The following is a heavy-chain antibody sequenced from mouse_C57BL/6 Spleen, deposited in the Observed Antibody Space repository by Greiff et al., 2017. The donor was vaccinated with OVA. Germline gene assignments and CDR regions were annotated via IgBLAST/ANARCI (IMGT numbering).Heavy chain of an antibody. CDR1: GFNIKDYY. CDR2: IDPEDGDT. J-gene: IGHJ3*01. CDR3: TTRATVEGFAY. D-gene: IGHD1-1*01. Sequence: VQLQQSGAELVRPGASVKLSCTASGFNIKDYYMHWVKQRPEQGLEWIGRIDPEDGDTEYAPKFQGKATMTADTSSNTAYLQLSSLTAEDTAVYYCTTRATVEGFAYWGQGTLVTVSA. V-gene: IGHV14-1*01.